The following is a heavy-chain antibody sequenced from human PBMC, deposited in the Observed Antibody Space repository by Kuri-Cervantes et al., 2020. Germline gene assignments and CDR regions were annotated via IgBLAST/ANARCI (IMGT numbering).Heavy chain of an antibody. CDR3: ARVFRSDPRGSFDP. Sequence: ASVKVSCKASGYTFTAYYMHWVRQAPGQRLEWMGWINAGNGNTKYSQKFQGRVTITRDTSASTAYMELSSLRSEDTAVYYCARVFRSDPRGSFDPWGQGTLVTVSS. D-gene: IGHD2-15*01. J-gene: IGHJ5*02. CDR1: GYTFTAYY. CDR2: INAGNGNT. V-gene: IGHV1-3*01.